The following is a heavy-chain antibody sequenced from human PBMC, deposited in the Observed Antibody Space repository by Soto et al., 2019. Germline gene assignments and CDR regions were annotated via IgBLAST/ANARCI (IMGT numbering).Heavy chain of an antibody. V-gene: IGHV1-2*02. CDR2: INPNSGGT. J-gene: IGHJ6*02. D-gene: IGHD3-3*01. CDR1: GYTFTGYY. CDR3: ARDKRFLEWLLSGGMDV. Sequence: ASVKVSCKASGYTFTGYYMHWVRQAPGQGLEWMGWINPNSGGTNYAQKFQGRVTMTRDTSISTAYMELSRLRSDDTAVYYCARDKRFLEWLLSGGMDVWGQGTTVTVSS.